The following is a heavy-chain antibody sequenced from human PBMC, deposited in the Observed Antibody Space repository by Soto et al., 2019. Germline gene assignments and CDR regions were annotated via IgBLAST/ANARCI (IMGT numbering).Heavy chain of an antibody. V-gene: IGHV3-21*01. CDR3: ARDVTSSTYYYLSPGGFDP. CDR2: ISSSSSYI. J-gene: IGHJ5*02. CDR1: GFTFSSYS. D-gene: IGHD3-22*01. Sequence: EVQLVESGGGLVKPGGSLRLSCAASGFTFSSYSMNWVRQAPGKGLEWVSSISSSSSYIYYADSVKGRFTISRDNAKNSLYLQMHSLRAEDTAVYYCARDVTSSTYYYLSPGGFDPWGQGTLVTVSS.